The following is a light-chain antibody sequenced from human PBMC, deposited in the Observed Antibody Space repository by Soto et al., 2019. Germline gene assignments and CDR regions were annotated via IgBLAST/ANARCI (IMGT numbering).Light chain of an antibody. CDR2: DVN. J-gene: IGLJ2*01. V-gene: IGLV2-14*03. CDR1: SSDVGAYNY. Sequence: QSALTQPASVSASPGQSITISCTGTSSDVGAYNYVSWYQQHPGKAPKLMIFDVNNWPSGVSNRFSGSKSGNTASLTISGLQAEDEADYYCSSYTSSSTLAFGGGTQLTVL. CDR3: SSYTSSSTLA.